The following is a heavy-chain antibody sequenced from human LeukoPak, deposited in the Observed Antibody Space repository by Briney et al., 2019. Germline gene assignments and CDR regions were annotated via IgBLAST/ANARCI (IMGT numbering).Heavy chain of an antibody. V-gene: IGHV3-23*01. CDR3: AKDAVTALTGYYYYMDV. CDR1: GFTSSSYA. D-gene: IGHD7-27*01. CDR2: ISGSGGRT. J-gene: IGHJ6*03. Sequence: GGSLRLSCATSGFTSSSYAMSWVRQAPGKGLEWVSGISGSGGRTYYADSVKGRFTISRDNSKNTLYLQMNSLRADDTAVYYCAKDAVTALTGYYYYMDVWGKGTMVTVSS.